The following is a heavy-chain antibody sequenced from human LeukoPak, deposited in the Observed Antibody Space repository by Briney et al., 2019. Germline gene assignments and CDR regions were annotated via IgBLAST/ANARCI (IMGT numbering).Heavy chain of an antibody. CDR1: GDSVSSNSAA. D-gene: IGHD6-6*01. V-gene: IGHV6-1*01. CDR3: ASGGIAARREAWFDP. Sequence: SQTLSLTCAISGDSVSSNSAAWNWIRQSPSRGLEWLGRTYYRSKWYNDYAVSVKSRITINPDTSKNQFSLQLNSVTPEDTAVYYCASGGIAARREAWFDPWGQGTLVTVSS. CDR2: TYYRSKWYN. J-gene: IGHJ5*02.